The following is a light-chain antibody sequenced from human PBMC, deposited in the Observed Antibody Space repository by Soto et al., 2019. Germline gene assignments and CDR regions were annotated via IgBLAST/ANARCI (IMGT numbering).Light chain of an antibody. J-gene: IGKJ2*01. CDR3: QQSYSTPRT. CDR1: QNISSY. Sequence: DIQMTQSPSSLSASVGDRVTITCRASQNISSYLNWYQQKPGKVPKVLIYGASSLQSGVPSRFSGSGSGTDFTLTVSSLQPEDFATYYCQQSYSTPRTFGQGTKLEIK. V-gene: IGKV1-39*01. CDR2: GAS.